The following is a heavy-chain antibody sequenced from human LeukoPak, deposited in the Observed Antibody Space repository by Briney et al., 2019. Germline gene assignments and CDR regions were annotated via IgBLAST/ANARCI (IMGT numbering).Heavy chain of an antibody. CDR2: IYTSGST. J-gene: IGHJ6*03. Sequence: PSETLSLTCTVSGGSISSYYWSWIRQPAGKGLEWIGRIYTSGSTNYNPSLKSRVTMSVDTSKIQFSLKLSSVTAADTAVYYCARTGELARYYYYYYMDVWGKGTTVTVSS. CDR3: ARTGELARYYYYYYMDV. D-gene: IGHD1-1*01. CDR1: GGSISSYY. V-gene: IGHV4-4*07.